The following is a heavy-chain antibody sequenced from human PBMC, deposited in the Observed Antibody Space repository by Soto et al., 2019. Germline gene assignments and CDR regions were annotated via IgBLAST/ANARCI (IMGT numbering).Heavy chain of an antibody. CDR2: IYCSGST. Sequence: SETLSLTCTVSGVSISSYYWSWIRQPPGKGLEWIGYIYCSGSTNYNPSLKSRVTISGDTSKNQFSLKLSSVSAADSAVYYCARQDDILTGVDYWGQGTLVTVSS. D-gene: IGHD3-9*01. J-gene: IGHJ4*02. CDR1: GVSISSYY. CDR3: ARQDDILTGVDY. V-gene: IGHV4-59*08.